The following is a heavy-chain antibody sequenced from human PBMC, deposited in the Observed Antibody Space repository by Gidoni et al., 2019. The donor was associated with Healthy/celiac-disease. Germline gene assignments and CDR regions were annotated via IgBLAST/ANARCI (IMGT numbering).Heavy chain of an antibody. CDR1: GFTFGSYS. V-gene: IGHV3-21*01. J-gene: IGHJ6*02. CDR2: ISSSSSYI. CDR3: ARDRPDCSSTSCYTYYYYGMDV. D-gene: IGHD2-2*02. Sequence: EVQLVESGGGLVKPGGSLRLSCAASGFTFGSYSINWVRQAPGKGLELVSSISSSSSYIYYADSVKGRFTISRDNAKNSLYLQMNSLRAEDTAVYYCARDRPDCSSTSCYTYYYYGMDVWGQGTTVTVSS.